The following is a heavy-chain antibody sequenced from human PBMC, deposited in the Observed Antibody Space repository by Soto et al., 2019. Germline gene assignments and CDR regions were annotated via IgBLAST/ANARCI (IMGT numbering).Heavy chain of an antibody. Sequence: EVQLLESGGGLVQPGGSLRLSCAASGFTFSTYSMAWVRQAPGRGPEWVSGIFQDGRTHYADSVKGRFTISRDNSRSSVYLQLITLTGEDTAIYYCAKDLRPDGVWDFDYWVHGTLVTVSS. V-gene: IGHV3-23*01. CDR3: AKDLRPDGVWDFDY. J-gene: IGHJ4*01. D-gene: IGHD4-17*01. CDR2: IFQDGRT. CDR1: GFTFSTYS.